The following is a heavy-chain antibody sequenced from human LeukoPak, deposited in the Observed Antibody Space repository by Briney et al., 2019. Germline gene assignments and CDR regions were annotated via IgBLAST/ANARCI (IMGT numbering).Heavy chain of an antibody. V-gene: IGHV4-4*02. CDR3: ARGPGTWYYY. CDR1: GGSIRSSNW. D-gene: IGHD6-13*01. CDR2: IYHSGST. Sequence: SETLSLTCAVSGGSIRSSNWWSWVRQPPGKGLEWIGEIYHSGSTNYNPSLKSRVTISIDTSKNQFSLKLSSVTAADTALYYCARGPGTWYYYWGQGTLVTVSS. J-gene: IGHJ4*02.